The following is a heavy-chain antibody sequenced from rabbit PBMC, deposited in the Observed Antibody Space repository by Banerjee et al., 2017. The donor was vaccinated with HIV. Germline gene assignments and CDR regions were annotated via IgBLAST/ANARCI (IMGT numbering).Heavy chain of an antibody. Sequence: QEQLEESGGDLVKPEGSLTLTCTASGFSFSNGYVMCWVRQAPGKGLEWIACIYTGSSGSTYYASWAKGRFTISKTSSTTVTLQMTSLTPADTATYFCARSSAYADGMDLWGPGTLVTVS. CDR3: ARSSAYADGMDL. CDR1: GFSFSNGYV. J-gene: IGHJ6*01. CDR2: IYTGSSGST. D-gene: IGHD1-1*01. V-gene: IGHV1S45*01.